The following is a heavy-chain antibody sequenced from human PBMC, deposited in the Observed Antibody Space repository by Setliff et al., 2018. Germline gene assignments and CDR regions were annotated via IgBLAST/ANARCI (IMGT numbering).Heavy chain of an antibody. D-gene: IGHD2-15*01. CDR1: GFTFSRYS. J-gene: IGHJ5*02. Sequence: GSLRLSCAASGFTFSRYSMNWVRQGPGKGLEWVSYISASSSTIYYSGSVKGRFTISRDNAKNSLFLQMNGLRADGTAVYYCARDLDGGNGHDLWGRGTLVTVSS. V-gene: IGHV3-48*01. CDR2: ISASSSTI. CDR3: ARDLDGGNGHDL.